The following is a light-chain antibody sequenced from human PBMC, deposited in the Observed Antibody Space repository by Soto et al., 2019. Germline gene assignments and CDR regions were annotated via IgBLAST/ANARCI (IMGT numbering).Light chain of an antibody. Sequence: QSVLTQSPSASASLGASAKLTCTLSSGHSSYAIAWHQQQPEKGPRYLMKLDSDGSHTKGDAIPDRVSGSSSGAERYLTISSLQSEDEADYYCQTWGTGIHVVFGGGTKVTVL. CDR2: LDSDGSH. CDR1: SGHSSYA. V-gene: IGLV4-69*01. CDR3: QTWGTGIHVV. J-gene: IGLJ2*01.